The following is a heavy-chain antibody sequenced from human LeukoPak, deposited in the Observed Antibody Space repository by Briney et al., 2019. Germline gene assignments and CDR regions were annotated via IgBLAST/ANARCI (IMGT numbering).Heavy chain of an antibody. J-gene: IGHJ6*02. CDR1: GFTFSTYG. D-gene: IGHD2/OR15-2a*01. V-gene: IGHV3-30*18. CDR2: ISYDGSNE. Sequence: GSLRLSCAASGFTFSTYGMHWVRQAPGKGLEWVAVISYDGSNEYYADSVKGRFTISRDKSKKTLYLQMNSLRAEDTAIYYCAKDVEVFYVLTDFSPYGMDVWGQGTTVTVSS. CDR3: AKDVEVFYVLTDFSPYGMDV.